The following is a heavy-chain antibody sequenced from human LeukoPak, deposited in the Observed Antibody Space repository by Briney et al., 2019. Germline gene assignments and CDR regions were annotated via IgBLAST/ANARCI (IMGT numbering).Heavy chain of an antibody. Sequence: PSETLSLTCTVSGYSISSGYYWGWIRQPPGKGLEWIGSIYHSGSTYYNPSLKSRVTISVDTSKNQFSLKLSSVTAADTAVYYCARVVGAPHYYYMDVWGKGTTVTVSS. CDR2: IYHSGST. V-gene: IGHV4-38-2*02. CDR1: GYSISSGYY. CDR3: ARVVGAPHYYYMDV. J-gene: IGHJ6*03. D-gene: IGHD1-26*01.